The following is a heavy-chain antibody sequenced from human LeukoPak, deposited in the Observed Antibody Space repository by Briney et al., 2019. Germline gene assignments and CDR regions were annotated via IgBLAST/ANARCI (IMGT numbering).Heavy chain of an antibody. V-gene: IGHV3-21*01. CDR1: GFTFSSYS. CDR3: AREGRTESVDY. Sequence: GGSLRLSCAASGFTFSSYSMNWVRQAPGKGLEWVSSISSSSSYIYYADSVKGRFTISRDNAKDSLYLQMNSLRAEDTAVYYCAREGRTESVDYWGQGTLLTVSS. J-gene: IGHJ4*02. CDR2: ISSSSSYI.